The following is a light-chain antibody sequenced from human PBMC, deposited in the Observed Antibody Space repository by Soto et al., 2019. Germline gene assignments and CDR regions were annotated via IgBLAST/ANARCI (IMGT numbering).Light chain of an antibody. CDR3: QQYTVYPLT. CDR1: QSISSF. CDR2: KAS. Sequence: DIQMTQSPSTLPASVGDRVTITCRASQSISSFLAWYQQKPGKAPKLLIYKASSLESGDPSRFSGSGSGTAFTLTISRLQPDDVATYYCQQYTVYPLTFGGGTKVEIE. J-gene: IGKJ4*01. V-gene: IGKV1-5*03.